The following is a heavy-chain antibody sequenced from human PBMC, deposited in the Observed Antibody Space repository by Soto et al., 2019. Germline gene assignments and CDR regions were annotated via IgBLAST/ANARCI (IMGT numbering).Heavy chain of an antibody. D-gene: IGHD3-16*02. Sequence: GGSLRLSCAASGFTFSSYAMSWVRQAPGKGLEWVSAISGSGGSTYYADSVKGRFTISRDNSKNTLYLQMSRLRAEDTAVYYCAKGEKYYDYVWGSYRSDYWGQGTLVTVSS. CDR1: GFTFSSYA. CDR2: ISGSGGST. V-gene: IGHV3-23*01. CDR3: AKGEKYYDYVWGSYRSDY. J-gene: IGHJ4*02.